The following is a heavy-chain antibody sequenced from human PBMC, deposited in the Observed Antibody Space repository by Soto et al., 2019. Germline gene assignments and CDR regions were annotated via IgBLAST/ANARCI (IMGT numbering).Heavy chain of an antibody. CDR3: ARLSGSSGCGFDY. J-gene: IGHJ4*02. CDR2: INPSGGST. V-gene: IGHV1-46*01. CDR1: GYTFTSYY. Sequence: GASVKVSCKASGYTFTSYYMHWVRQAPGQGLEWMGRINPSGGSTSYAQKCQGRVTMTRDTSTSTVYMELSSLRSEDKAVYYCARLSGSSGCGFDYWGKGTLVTVSS. D-gene: IGHD3-22*01.